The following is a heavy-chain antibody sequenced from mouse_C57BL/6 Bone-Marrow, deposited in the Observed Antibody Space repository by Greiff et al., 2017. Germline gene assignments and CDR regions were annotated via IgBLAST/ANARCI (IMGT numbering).Heavy chain of an antibody. V-gene: IGHV1-54*01. J-gene: IGHJ2*01. Sequence: QVQLQQSGAELVRPGTSVKVSCKASGYAFTNYLIEWVKQRPGQGLEWIGVINPGSGGTNYNEKFKGKATLTADKSSGTAYMQLSSLTSEDSAVYFCARKNPDFDYWGQGTTLTVSS. CDR1: GYAFTNYL. CDR2: INPGSGGT. CDR3: ARKNPDFDY.